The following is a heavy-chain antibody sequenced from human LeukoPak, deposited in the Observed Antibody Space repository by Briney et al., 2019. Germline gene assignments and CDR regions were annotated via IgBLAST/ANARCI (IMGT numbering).Heavy chain of an antibody. Sequence: GGSLRLSCAASGFTFSNAWMSWVRQAPGKGLEWVGCIKSKTDGGTTDYAAPVKGRFTISRDDSKNTLYLQMNSLKTEDTAVYYCTTSTPDYWGQGTLVTVSS. CDR3: TTSTPDY. V-gene: IGHV3-15*01. D-gene: IGHD5/OR15-5a*01. CDR1: GFTFSNAW. CDR2: IKSKTDGGTT. J-gene: IGHJ4*02.